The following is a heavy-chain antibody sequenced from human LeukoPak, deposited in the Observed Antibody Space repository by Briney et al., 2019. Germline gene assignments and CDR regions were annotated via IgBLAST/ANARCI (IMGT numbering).Heavy chain of an antibody. J-gene: IGHJ5*02. Sequence: GGSLRLSCAASGFTFNSYAMTWVRQAPGKGLEWVSAISGGGVNTYYADSVKGRFTISRDNSKNMLYLQMNSLRAEDTAVYYCAKTLGYSGYFSPWGQGTLVTVSS. CDR3: AKTLGYSGYFSP. V-gene: IGHV3-23*01. D-gene: IGHD3-22*01. CDR2: ISGGGVNT. CDR1: GFTFNSYA.